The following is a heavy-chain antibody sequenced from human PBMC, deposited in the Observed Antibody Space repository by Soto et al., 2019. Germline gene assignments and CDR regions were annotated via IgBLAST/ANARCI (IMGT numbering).Heavy chain of an antibody. D-gene: IGHD3-10*01. CDR3: ARSPGAEFF. V-gene: IGHV3-48*01. CDR1: GFTFSIYS. Sequence: GGSLRLSCAASGFTFSIYSMNWVRQAPGKGLEWLSYISSSSYTIYYADSVKGRFTVSRDNAKNALYLQMNSLRAEDTAVYYCARSPGAEFFWGQGTLVTVSS. CDR2: ISSSSYTI. J-gene: IGHJ4*02.